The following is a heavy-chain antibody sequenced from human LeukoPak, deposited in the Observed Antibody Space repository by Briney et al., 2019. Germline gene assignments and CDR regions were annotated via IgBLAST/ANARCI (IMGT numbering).Heavy chain of an antibody. CDR1: GYSITSGYY. J-gene: IGHJ4*02. V-gene: IGHV4-38-2*02. Sequence: SETLSLTCSVSGYSITSGYYWGWIRQPPGKGLEWIGSIYHTGNTFYDPSFNSRVTISVDTSKNQFSLSLSSVTAADTAVYYCARYCSSTTCYTRGGDYWGQGTLVTASS. D-gene: IGHD2-2*02. CDR3: ARYCSSTTCYTRGGDY. CDR2: IYHTGNT.